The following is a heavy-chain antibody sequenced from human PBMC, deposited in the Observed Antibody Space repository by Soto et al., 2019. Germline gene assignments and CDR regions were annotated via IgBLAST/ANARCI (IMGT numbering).Heavy chain of an antibody. CDR1: GGSFSGYI. V-gene: IGHV4-34*01. Sequence: QVQIQQWGAGVLKPSETLSLTCAVNGGSFSGYIWTWIRQTPGKGLQWIGQINHSGSAVYTPSLRTRVTISVMSNTRSSLELSSVTAADTTVYFCARGTSSASPYSGGWYYFDSWGQGATVTVSS. CDR3: ARGTSSASPYSGGWYYFDS. D-gene: IGHD3-10*01. CDR2: INHSGSA. J-gene: IGHJ4*02.